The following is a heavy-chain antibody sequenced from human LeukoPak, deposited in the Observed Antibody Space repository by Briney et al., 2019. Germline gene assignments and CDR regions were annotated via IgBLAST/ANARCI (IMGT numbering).Heavy chain of an antibody. CDR1: GFTFSSYA. CDR3: ARVSGLLWFGELSRSNWFDP. V-gene: IGHV3-7*01. Sequence: GGSLRLSCAASGFTFSSYAMSWVRQAPGKGLEWVANIKQDGSEKYYVDSVKGRFTISRDNAKNSLYLLMNSLRAEDTAVYYCARVSGLLWFGELSRSNWFDPWGQGTLVTVSS. CDR2: IKQDGSEK. D-gene: IGHD3-10*01. J-gene: IGHJ5*02.